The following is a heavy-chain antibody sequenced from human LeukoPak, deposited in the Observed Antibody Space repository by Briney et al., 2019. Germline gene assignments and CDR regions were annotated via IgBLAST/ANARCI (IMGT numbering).Heavy chain of an antibody. V-gene: IGHV4-34*01. CDR2: INHSGST. CDR3: ARGPRITIFGVVITEGPYYFDY. D-gene: IGHD3-3*01. CDR1: GGSFSGYY. J-gene: IGHJ4*02. Sequence: SETLSLTCAVYGGSFSGYYWGWIRQPPGKGLEWIGEINHSGSTNYNPSLKSRVTISVDTSKNQFSLKLSSVTAADTAVYYCARGPRITIFGVVITEGPYYFDYWGQGTLVTVSS.